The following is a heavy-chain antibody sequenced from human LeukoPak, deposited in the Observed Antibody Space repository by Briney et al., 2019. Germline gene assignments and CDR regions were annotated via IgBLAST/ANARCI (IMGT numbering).Heavy chain of an antibody. Sequence: GGSLRLSCAASGFTFSSYGMSWVRQAPGKGLEWVSAISGSGGSTYYADSVKGRFTISRDNAKNSLYLQMNSLRAEDTAVYYCASDLDYYGSGSYWVSWGQGTLVTVSS. J-gene: IGHJ4*02. CDR2: ISGSGGST. CDR1: GFTFSSYG. V-gene: IGHV3-23*01. CDR3: ASDLDYYGSGSYWVS. D-gene: IGHD3-10*01.